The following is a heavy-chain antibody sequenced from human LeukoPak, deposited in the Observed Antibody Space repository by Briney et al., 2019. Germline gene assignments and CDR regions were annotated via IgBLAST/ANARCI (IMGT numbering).Heavy chain of an antibody. J-gene: IGHJ3*02. V-gene: IGHV1-8*03. D-gene: IGHD6-6*01. Sequence: ASVKVSCKASGYTFTSYDINWVRQATGQGLEWMGWMNPNSGNTGYAQKFQGRVTITRNTSISTAYMELSSLRSEDTAVYYCARTLAARPDAFDIWGQGTMVTVSS. CDR3: ARTLAARPDAFDI. CDR1: GYTFTSYD. CDR2: MNPNSGNT.